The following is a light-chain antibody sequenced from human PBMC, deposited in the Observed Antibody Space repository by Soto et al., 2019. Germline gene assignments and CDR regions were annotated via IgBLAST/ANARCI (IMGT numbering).Light chain of an antibody. CDR2: KTS. CDR1: QSISSG. J-gene: IGKJ2*01. Sequence: DIQMTQSPSTLSASVGDRVTITCRASQSISSGLAWYQQKPGKAPKLLIYKTSSLESGIPSRFSGSGSGTEFDLAISSLQPYDFAAYYCQQYNSYSGYTFGQGTKLEIK. CDR3: QQYNSYSGYT. V-gene: IGKV1-5*03.